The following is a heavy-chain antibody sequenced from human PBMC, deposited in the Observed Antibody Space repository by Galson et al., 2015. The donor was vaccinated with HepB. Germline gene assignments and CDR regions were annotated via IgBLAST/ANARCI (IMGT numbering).Heavy chain of an antibody. Sequence: SVKVSCKASGYTFTSYAMNWVRQAPGQGLEWMGWINTNTGNPTYAQGFTGRFVFSLDTSVSTAYLQIGSLKAEDTAVYYCARVGYGGNSQYYFDYWGQGTLVTVSS. V-gene: IGHV7-4-1*01. CDR3: ARVGYGGNSQYYFDY. J-gene: IGHJ4*02. CDR2: INTNTGNP. D-gene: IGHD4-23*01. CDR1: GYTFTSYA.